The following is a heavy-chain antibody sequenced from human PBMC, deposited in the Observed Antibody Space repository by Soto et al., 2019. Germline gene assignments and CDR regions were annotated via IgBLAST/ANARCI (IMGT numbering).Heavy chain of an antibody. CDR1: GFTFSSYG. CDR3: AKRAPFGVFEGRAFDV. J-gene: IGHJ3*01. Sequence: PGGSLRLSCAASGFTFSSYGMHWVRQAPGKGLEWVAVISYDGSNKYYVDSVKGRFTISRDNSKNTLYLQMNSLRAEDTAVYYCAKRAPFGVFEGRAFDVWGQGTMVTVSS. CDR2: ISYDGSNK. V-gene: IGHV3-30*18. D-gene: IGHD3-3*01.